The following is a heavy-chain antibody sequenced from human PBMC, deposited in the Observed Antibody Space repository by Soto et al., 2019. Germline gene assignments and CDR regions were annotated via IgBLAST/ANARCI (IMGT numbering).Heavy chain of an antibody. CDR2: ISPLFSTT. CDR3: ASSSSVAAAGYFRF. CDR1: GDLFNNYA. D-gene: IGHD6-13*01. Sequence: QVQLVQSGAEVKEPGSSVQVSCKATGDLFNNYAVKGVRQTPGQGLEWMGRISPLFSTTNYAQKFQGRVTSGADELTTIVYLEVSNLESEDTAMYYCASSSSVAAAGYFRFWGQGTLVT. J-gene: IGHJ4*02. V-gene: IGHV1-69*01.